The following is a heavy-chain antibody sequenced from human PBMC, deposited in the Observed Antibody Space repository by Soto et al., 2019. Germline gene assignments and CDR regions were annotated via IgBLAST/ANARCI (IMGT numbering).Heavy chain of an antibody. CDR3: ARHQYYDFWSGPNGFDP. CDR2: IWYDGSNK. V-gene: IGHV3-33*01. J-gene: IGHJ5*02. CDR1: GFTFSSYG. D-gene: IGHD3-3*01. Sequence: QVQLVESGGGVVQPGRSLRLSCAASGFTFSSYGMHWVRQAPGKGLEWVAVIWYDGSNKYYADSVKGRFTISRDNSKNTLYLQMNSLRAEDTAVYYCARHQYYDFWSGPNGFDPWGQGTLVTVSS.